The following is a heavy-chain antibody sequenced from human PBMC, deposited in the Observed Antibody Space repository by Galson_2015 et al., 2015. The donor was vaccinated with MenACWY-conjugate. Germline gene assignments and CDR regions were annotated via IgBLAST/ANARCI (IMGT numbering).Heavy chain of an antibody. CDR1: GYSISSGYY. CDR2: IYHSGST. J-gene: IGHJ4*02. CDR3: ARGLSSSGRENYFDY. V-gene: IGHV4-38-2*02. D-gene: IGHD6-13*01. Sequence: SETLSLTCTVSGYSISSGYYWGWIRQPPGKGLEWIGSIYHSGSTCYNPSLKSRVTISVDTSKNQFSLKLSSVTAADTAVYYCARGLSSSGRENYFDYWGQGTLVTVSS.